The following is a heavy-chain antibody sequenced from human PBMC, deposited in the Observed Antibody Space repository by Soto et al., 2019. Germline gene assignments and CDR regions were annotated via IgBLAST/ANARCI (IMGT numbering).Heavy chain of an antibody. CDR3: ARENMNDSTGFPDI. Sequence: SVKVSCKASGGTFTSYTIIWVRQAPGQGLERMGRIVPILGLANYPQKFQDRVMMTGDKSTSTAYMELSSLISEDTATYYCARENMNDSTGFPDIWGPGTMVTVAS. CDR1: GGTFTSYT. CDR2: IVPILGLA. J-gene: IGHJ3*02. D-gene: IGHD3-22*01. V-gene: IGHV1-69*04.